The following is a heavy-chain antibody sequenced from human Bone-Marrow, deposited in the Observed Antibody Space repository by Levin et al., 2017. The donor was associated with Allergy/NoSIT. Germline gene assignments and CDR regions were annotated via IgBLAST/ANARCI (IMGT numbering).Heavy chain of an antibody. V-gene: IGHV3-23*01. D-gene: IGHD1-7*01. CDR2: ISDSGGST. CDR1: GFIFSSYD. CDR3: SSRVLNNWNYIRGQFFDF. Sequence: GGSLRLSCAASGFIFSSYDMSWVRQTPGKGLEWLSYISDSGGSTYYADSVKGRFTISRDNSNNTLYLQMHSLRAEDTAVSYFSSRVLNNWNYIRGQFFDFWGQGVLVTVSS. J-gene: IGHJ4*02.